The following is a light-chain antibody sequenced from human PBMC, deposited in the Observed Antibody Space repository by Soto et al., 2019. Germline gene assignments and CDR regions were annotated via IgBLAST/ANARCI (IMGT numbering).Light chain of an antibody. J-gene: IGLJ2*01. CDR1: SSNIGSAY. CDR2: RNN. Sequence: QSVLTQPPSSSVTPGQTVTISCSGSSSNIGSAYIYWYQHLPGTAPKLLIYRNNQRPSGVPDRFSASKSGTSASLASSGLRSEDDADYYCAAWDDSLVVFGGGTKVTVL. CDR3: AAWDDSLVV. V-gene: IGLV1-47*01.